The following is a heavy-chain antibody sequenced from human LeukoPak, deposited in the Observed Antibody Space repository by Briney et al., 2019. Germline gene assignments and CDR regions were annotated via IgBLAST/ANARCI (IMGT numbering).Heavy chain of an antibody. Sequence: NSSETRSLTCTVSGGSISSYYWSWIRQPPGKGLEWIGYIYYSGSTNYNPSLKSRVTISVDTSKNQFSLKLSSVTAADTAVYYCARDLYGSGSLSWGQGTLVTVSS. V-gene: IGHV4-59*01. CDR1: GGSISSYY. CDR2: IYYSGST. J-gene: IGHJ4*02. CDR3: ARDLYGSGSLS. D-gene: IGHD3-10*01.